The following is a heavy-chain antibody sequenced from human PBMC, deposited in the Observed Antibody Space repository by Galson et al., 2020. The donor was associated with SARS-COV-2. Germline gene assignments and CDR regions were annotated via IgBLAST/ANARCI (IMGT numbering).Heavy chain of an antibody. CDR1: GLTFSSYA. Sequence: TGGSLRLSCAASGLTFSSYAMSWVRQAPGKGLEWVSSITGDGVTTYYADSVKGRFTMSRDNSKNTLYLQMNSLRAEDTAVYYCAKDIPRSGWSNDYWGQGTRVTVAS. CDR2: ITGDGVTT. J-gene: IGHJ4*02. V-gene: IGHV3-23*01. D-gene: IGHD6-19*01. CDR3: AKDIPRSGWSNDY.